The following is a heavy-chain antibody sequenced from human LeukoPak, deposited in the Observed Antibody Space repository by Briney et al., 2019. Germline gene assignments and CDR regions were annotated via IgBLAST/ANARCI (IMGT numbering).Heavy chain of an antibody. D-gene: IGHD6-13*01. CDR2: FDPEDGET. CDR1: GYTLTELS. V-gene: IGHV1-24*01. CDR3: ATAAGTGVFFDP. Sequence: ASVKVSCKVSGYTLTELSMHWVRQAPGKGLGWMGGFDPEDGETIYAQKFQGRVTKTEDTSTDTAYMELGSLRSEDTAVYYCATAAGTGVFFDPWGQGTLVTVSS. J-gene: IGHJ5*02.